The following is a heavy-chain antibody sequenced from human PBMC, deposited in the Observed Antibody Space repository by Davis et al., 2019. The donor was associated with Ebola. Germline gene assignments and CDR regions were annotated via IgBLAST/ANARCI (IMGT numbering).Heavy chain of an antibody. D-gene: IGHD3-10*01. V-gene: IGHV3-23*01. CDR2: IGGTGGPT. CDR1: GFTFSNHA. J-gene: IGHJ4*02. Sequence: GESLKISCAASGFTFSNHAMSWVRQAPGKGLEWVSGIGGTGGPTFYLDSVKGRFTISRDNSKNTLYLQMNSLRAEDTAVYYCAKEGDYYGSGSYGDNWGQGTLVTVSS. CDR3: AKEGDYYGSGSYGDN.